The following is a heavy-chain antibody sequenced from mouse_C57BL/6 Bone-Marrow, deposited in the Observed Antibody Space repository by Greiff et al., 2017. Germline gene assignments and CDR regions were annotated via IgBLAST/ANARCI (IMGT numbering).Heavy chain of an antibody. D-gene: IGHD1-1*01. CDR3: TSYYYGSHWYFDV. J-gene: IGHJ1*03. CDR1: GFTFSDAW. Sequence: EVKLMESGGGLVQPGGSMKLSCAASGFTFSDAWMDWVRQSPEKGLEWVAEIRNKANNHATYYAESVKGRFTISRDDSKSSVYLQMNSLRAEDTGSYYCTSYYYGSHWYFDVWGTGTTVTVSA. V-gene: IGHV6-6*01. CDR2: IRNKANNHAT.